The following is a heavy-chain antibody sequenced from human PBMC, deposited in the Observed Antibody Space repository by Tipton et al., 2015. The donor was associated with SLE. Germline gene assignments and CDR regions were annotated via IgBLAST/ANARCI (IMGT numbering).Heavy chain of an antibody. Sequence: TLSLTCAVYGGSFSGYYWSWIRQPPGKGLEWIGEINHSGSTNYNPSLKSRVTISVDTSKNQFSLKLSSVTAADTAVYYCAREGQWLVKGYFQHWGQGTLVTVSS. CDR2: INHSGST. J-gene: IGHJ1*01. D-gene: IGHD6-19*01. CDR3: AREGQWLVKGYFQH. V-gene: IGHV4-34*01. CDR1: GGSFSGYY.